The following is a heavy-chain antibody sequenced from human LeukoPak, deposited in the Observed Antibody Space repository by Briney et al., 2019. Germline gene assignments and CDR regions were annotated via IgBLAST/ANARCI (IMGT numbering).Heavy chain of an antibody. D-gene: IGHD1-26*01. Sequence: GGSLRLSCSASGFTFSNFAMHWVRQAPGKGLEWVAVISYDGSDKYYADSVKGRFTSSRDNSNNTLYLQMNSLSAEDSAIYYCAKLWRGSYPRYFDYWGQGALVTVSS. J-gene: IGHJ4*02. CDR2: ISYDGSDK. CDR3: AKLWRGSYPRYFDY. V-gene: IGHV3-30-3*02. CDR1: GFTFSNFA.